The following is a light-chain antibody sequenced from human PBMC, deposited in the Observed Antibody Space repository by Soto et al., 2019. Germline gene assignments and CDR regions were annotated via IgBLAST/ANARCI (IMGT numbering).Light chain of an antibody. CDR2: EDN. Sequence: QSVLTQPPSVSAAPGQKVTISCSGSSSNIGSNYVYWYQQLPGTAPKLLIYEDNKRPSGIPDRVSGSKSGTSATLGITGLQTGDEADYYCGTWDSSLSAGLFGGGTKVTVL. J-gene: IGLJ3*02. CDR3: GTWDSSLSAGL. V-gene: IGLV1-51*02. CDR1: SSNIGSNY.